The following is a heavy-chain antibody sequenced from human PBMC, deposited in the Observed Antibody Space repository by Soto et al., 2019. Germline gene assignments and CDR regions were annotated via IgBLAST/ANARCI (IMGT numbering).Heavy chain of an antibody. V-gene: IGHV1-69*13. J-gene: IGHJ4*02. CDR1: GYTFTGYY. D-gene: IGHD5-12*01. Sequence: ASVKVSCKASGYTFTGYYMHWVRQAPGQGLEWMGGIVPVFGRPNYAQRFRGRLTITADESTSTGYMELISLRSDDTAVYYCAREGSGYNFWGQGTQVTVSS. CDR2: IVPVFGRP. CDR3: AREGSGYNF.